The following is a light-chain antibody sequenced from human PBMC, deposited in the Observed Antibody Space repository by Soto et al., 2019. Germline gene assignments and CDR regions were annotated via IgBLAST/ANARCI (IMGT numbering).Light chain of an antibody. CDR3: QQYNNWYT. Sequence: DIQMTQSPSTLSASVGDRVTLTCRASQSISNWLAWYQQKPGKATKLLIYKASSLESGVPSRFSGSGSGTEFTLTISSLQPDDFATYYCQQYNNWYTFGQGTKLEIK. CDR1: QSISNW. CDR2: KAS. V-gene: IGKV1-5*03. J-gene: IGKJ2*01.